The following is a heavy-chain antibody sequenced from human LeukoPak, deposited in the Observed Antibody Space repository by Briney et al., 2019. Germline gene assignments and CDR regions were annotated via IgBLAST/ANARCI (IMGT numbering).Heavy chain of an antibody. CDR3: AKRWLRKYFDY. Sequence: PSETLSLTCAVYGGSLSGYYWSWIRQPPGKGLEWIGEINHSGSTNYNPSLKSRVTISVDTSKNQFSLKLSSVTAADTAVYYCAKRWLRKYFDYWGQGTLVTVSS. CDR1: GGSLSGYY. V-gene: IGHV4-34*01. J-gene: IGHJ4*02. CDR2: INHSGST. D-gene: IGHD5-24*01.